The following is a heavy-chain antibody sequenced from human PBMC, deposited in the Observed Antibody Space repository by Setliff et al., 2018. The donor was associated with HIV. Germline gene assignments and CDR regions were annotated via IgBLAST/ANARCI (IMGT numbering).Heavy chain of an antibody. CDR1: GGSINRSNYY. J-gene: IGHJ4*02. Sequence: SETLSLTCTVPGGSINRSNYYWGWIRQPPWKGLEWIGTISYTWSTYYHPSLKSRVTISLDTSKNQFFLKLSSVTAPDTAIYYCARQTWEYYDTLTGYYRSPKNFDSWGQGTLVTVSS. D-gene: IGHD3-9*01. CDR3: ARQTWEYYDTLTGYYRSPKNFDS. V-gene: IGHV4-39*01. CDR2: ISYTWST.